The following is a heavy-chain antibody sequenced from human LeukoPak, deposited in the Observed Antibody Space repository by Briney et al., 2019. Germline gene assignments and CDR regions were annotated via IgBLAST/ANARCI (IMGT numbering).Heavy chain of an antibody. CDR2: IYYSGST. CDR3: ASVAGGEVSGAFDI. J-gene: IGHJ3*02. V-gene: IGHV4-59*08. CDR1: GVSISSYY. Sequence: SETLSLTCTVSGVSISSYYWSWLRQPPGKGLEWSGYIYYSGSTNYNPSLKSRVTISVDTSKNQFSLKLSSVTAADTAVYFCASVAGGEVSGAFDIWGQGTMVTVSS. D-gene: IGHD3-16*01.